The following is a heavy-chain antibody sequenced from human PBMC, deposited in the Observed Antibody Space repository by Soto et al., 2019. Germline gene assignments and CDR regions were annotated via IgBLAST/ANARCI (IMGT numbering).Heavy chain of an antibody. D-gene: IGHD2-2*01. V-gene: IGHV1-18*01. J-gene: IGHJ4*02. CDR3: ARGVPSSTSQYYFDY. CDR1: GYTFTSYG. CDR2: ISAYNGNT. Sequence: ASVKVSCKASGYTFTSYGISWVRQAPGQGLEWMGWISAYNGNTNYAQKLQGRVTMTTDTSTSTAYMELRSLRSDDTAVYYCARGVPSSTSQYYFDYWGQGTLVTVSS.